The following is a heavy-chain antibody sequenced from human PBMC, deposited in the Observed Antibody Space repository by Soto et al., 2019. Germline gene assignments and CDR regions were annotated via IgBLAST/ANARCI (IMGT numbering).Heavy chain of an antibody. J-gene: IGHJ4*02. CDR1: GGSFSDFY. CDR2: INHIGYT. D-gene: IGHD2-15*01. V-gene: IGHV4-34*02. Sequence: QVQLQQWGAGLLKPSETLSLTCAVSGGSFSDFYWTWIRQLPGKGLEWIGEINHIGYTNYNPSLESRVVISVDTPNNQFSLNLRSVTAAYTAVYYCGPRGAVAPRGYWGQGTLVTVSS. CDR3: GPRGAVAPRGY.